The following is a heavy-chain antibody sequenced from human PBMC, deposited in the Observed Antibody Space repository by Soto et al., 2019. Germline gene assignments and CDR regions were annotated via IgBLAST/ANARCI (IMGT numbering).Heavy chain of an antibody. Sequence: EVLLVESGGGLVQPGGSLKLSCAASGFVFKDSSIHWVRQASGKGLEWIGGIRDRGDNYASAYTASVKGRFTISRDDSNNMAYLQMNGLQPEDTAIYYCTRVIRAALDYWGQGTLVTASS. J-gene: IGHJ4*02. V-gene: IGHV3-73*01. CDR1: GFVFKDSS. CDR3: TRVIRAALDY. D-gene: IGHD3-10*01. CDR2: IRDRGDNYAS.